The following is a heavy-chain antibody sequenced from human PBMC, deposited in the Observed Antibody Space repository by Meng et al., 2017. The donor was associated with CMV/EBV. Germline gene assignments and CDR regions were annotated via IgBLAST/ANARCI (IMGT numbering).Heavy chain of an antibody. Sequence: SVKVSCKASGGTFSSYTISWVRQAPGQGLEWMGRIIPILGIANYAQKFQGRVTITADKSTSTAYMELSRLRSEDTAVYYCASGGDITFGVVIMSHYYYYGIDVWGQGTTVTVSS. CDR2: IIPILGIA. J-gene: IGHJ6*02. CDR1: GGTFSSYT. D-gene: IGHD3-3*01. V-gene: IGHV1-69*02. CDR3: ASGGDITFGVVIMSHYYYYGIDV.